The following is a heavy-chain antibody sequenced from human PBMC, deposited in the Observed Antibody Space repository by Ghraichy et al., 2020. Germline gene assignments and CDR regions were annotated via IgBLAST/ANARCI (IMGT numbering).Heavy chain of an antibody. J-gene: IGHJ5*02. CDR1: GFTFSSYA. D-gene: IGHD2-2*01. CDR2: ISGSGGST. Sequence: GGSLRLSCAASGFTFSSYAMSWVRQAPGKGLEWVSAISGSGGSTYYADSVKGRFTISRDNSKNTLYLQMNSLRAEDTAVYYCAIRDIVVVPAAISGIDPWGQGTLVTVSS. V-gene: IGHV3-23*01. CDR3: AIRDIVVVPAAISGIDP.